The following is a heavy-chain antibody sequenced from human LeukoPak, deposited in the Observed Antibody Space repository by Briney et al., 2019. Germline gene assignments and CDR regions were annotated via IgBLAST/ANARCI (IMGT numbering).Heavy chain of an antibody. D-gene: IGHD3-22*01. CDR2: IKRDGSEK. CDR1: GFTFSSYW. Sequence: PRGSLRLSCAASGFTFSSYWMSWVRQAPGKGLEWVANIKRDGSEKYYVDSVKGRFTISRDNAKNSLYLQMNSLRAEDTAVYYCARPSYYYDTSGSVSGAFDIWGQGTMVTVSS. CDR3: ARPSYYYDTSGSVSGAFDI. J-gene: IGHJ3*02. V-gene: IGHV3-7*04.